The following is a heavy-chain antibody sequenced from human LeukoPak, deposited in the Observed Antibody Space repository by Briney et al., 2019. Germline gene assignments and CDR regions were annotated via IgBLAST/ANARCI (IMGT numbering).Heavy chain of an antibody. Sequence: GSSVKVSCXASGGTFSSYAISWVRQAPGQGLDWMGGIIPIFGTANYAQKFQGRVTITTDESTSTAYMELSSLRSEDTAVYYCATQRGDSSGYYGGYWGQGTLVTVSS. D-gene: IGHD3-22*01. V-gene: IGHV1-69*05. CDR1: GGTFSSYA. CDR2: IIPIFGTA. J-gene: IGHJ4*02. CDR3: ATQRGDSSGYYGGY.